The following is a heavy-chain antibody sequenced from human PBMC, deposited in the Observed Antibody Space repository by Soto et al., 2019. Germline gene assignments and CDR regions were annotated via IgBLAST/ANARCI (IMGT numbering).Heavy chain of an antibody. CDR1: GYTFTSYD. CDR2: MNPNSGNT. V-gene: IGHV1-8*01. D-gene: IGHD2-21*01. CDR3: ARWRSAWRFEYYYYGMDV. Sequence: ASVKVSCKVSGYTFTSYDSNWVRQATGQGLEWMGWMNPNSGNTGYAKKFQGRVTMTRNTSISTAYMELSSLRSEDTAVYYCARWRSAWRFEYYYYGMDVWGQGPTVTVSS. J-gene: IGHJ6*02.